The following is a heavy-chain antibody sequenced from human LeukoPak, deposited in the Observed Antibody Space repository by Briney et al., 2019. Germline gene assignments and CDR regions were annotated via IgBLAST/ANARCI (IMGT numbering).Heavy chain of an antibody. CDR2: INPNSGDT. V-gene: IGHV1-2*02. J-gene: IGHJ4*02. D-gene: IGHD6-13*01. Sequence: GASVKVSCKASGYTFTGYYMHWVRQAPGQGLEWMGWINPNSGDTNYAQKFQGRVTMTRDTSISTAYMELSRLRSDDTAVYYCARGEQQLVFYYFDYWGQGTLVTVSS. CDR3: ARGEQQLVFYYFDY. CDR1: GYTFTGYY.